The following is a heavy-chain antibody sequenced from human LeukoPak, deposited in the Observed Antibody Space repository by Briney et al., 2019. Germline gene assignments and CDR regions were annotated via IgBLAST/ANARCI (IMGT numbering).Heavy chain of an antibody. D-gene: IGHD2-21*02. Sequence: SETLSFTCTVSGGSISSYYWSWIRQPPGKGLEWIGYIYYSGSTNYNPSLKSRVTISVDTSKNQFSLKLSSVTAADTAVYYCARAERHIVVVTASYYFDYWGQGTLVTVSS. CDR2: IYYSGST. CDR1: GGSISSYY. J-gene: IGHJ4*02. V-gene: IGHV4-59*01. CDR3: ARAERHIVVVTASYYFDY.